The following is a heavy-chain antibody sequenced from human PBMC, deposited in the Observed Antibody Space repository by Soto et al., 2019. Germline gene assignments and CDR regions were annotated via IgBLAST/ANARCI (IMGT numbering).Heavy chain of an antibody. Sequence: TLSLTCTVSGGSISSGDYYWSWIRQPPGKGLEWIGYIYYSGSTYYNPSLKSRVTISVDTSKNQFSLKLSSVTAADTAVYYCARASATLYYYGMDVWGQGTTVTVSS. J-gene: IGHJ6*02. CDR2: IYYSGST. CDR1: GGSISSGDYY. V-gene: IGHV4-30-4*01. D-gene: IGHD3-10*01. CDR3: ARASATLYYYGMDV.